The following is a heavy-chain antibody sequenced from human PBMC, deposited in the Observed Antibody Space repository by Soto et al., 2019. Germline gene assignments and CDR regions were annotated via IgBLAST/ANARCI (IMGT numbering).Heavy chain of an antibody. D-gene: IGHD6-25*01. CDR1: GFSLSTSGLG. Sequence: QLTLKASGPTLVKPTQTLTLTCTFYGFSLSTSGLGVGCIRQPPGKALEWLALIYWNDDKRYSPSLKNRLTITRDPSKNQVVLTVTNMDPVATATAYCARRDQHPAAAYCVSWGQGTLVTFSS. CDR2: IYWNDDK. V-gene: IGHV2-5*01. J-gene: IGHJ4*02. CDR3: ARRDQHPAAAYCVS.